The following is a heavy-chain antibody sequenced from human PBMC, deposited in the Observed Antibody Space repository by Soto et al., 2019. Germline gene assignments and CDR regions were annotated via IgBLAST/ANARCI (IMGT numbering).Heavy chain of an antibody. CDR1: GFTFSSYA. D-gene: IGHD3-22*01. CDR2: IWYDGSNT. CDR3: ARDYYDSSGYPPSINWFDP. V-gene: IGHV3-33*01. Sequence: GGSLRLSCAASGFTFSSYAMHWVRQAPGKGQKRVGFIWYDGSNTFYAESVKGRFTISRDNSKNTLYLQMNSMRAEDTAVYYCARDYYDSSGYPPSINWFDPWGQGTLVTVSS. J-gene: IGHJ5*02.